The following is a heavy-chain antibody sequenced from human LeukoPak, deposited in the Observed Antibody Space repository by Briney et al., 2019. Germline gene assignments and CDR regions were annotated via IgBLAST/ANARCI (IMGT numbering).Heavy chain of an antibody. D-gene: IGHD3-16*01. J-gene: IGHJ6*03. V-gene: IGHV3-30*02. CDR3: ARESLTPWGYYYYMDV. CDR2: IRYDGSNK. Sequence: PGGSLRLSCAASGFTFSSYGMHWVRQAPGKGLEWVAFIRYDGSNKYYADSVKGRFTISRDNSKNSLYLQMNSLRAEDTAVYYCARESLTPWGYYYYMDVWGKGTTVTISS. CDR1: GFTFSSYG.